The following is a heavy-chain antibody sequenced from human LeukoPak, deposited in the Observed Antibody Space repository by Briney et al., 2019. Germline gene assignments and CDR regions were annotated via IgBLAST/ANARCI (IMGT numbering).Heavy chain of an antibody. Sequence: ASVKVSCKASGYTFTGYYMHWVRQAPGQGLEWMGWINPNSGGTNYAQKFQGRVTMTRDTSISTAYMELSRLRSDDTAVYYCARGTYYYDSSGYWWYFDYWGQGTLVTVSS. V-gene: IGHV1-2*02. CDR1: GYTFTGYY. CDR2: INPNSGGT. CDR3: ARGTYYYDSSGYWWYFDY. D-gene: IGHD3-22*01. J-gene: IGHJ4*02.